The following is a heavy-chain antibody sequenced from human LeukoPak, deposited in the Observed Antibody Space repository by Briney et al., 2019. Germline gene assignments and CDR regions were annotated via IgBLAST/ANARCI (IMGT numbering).Heavy chain of an antibody. CDR2: ISSSSSYI. CDR3: ASRSGWYGVSEDY. CDR1: GFTFSSSE. V-gene: IGHV3-21*01. D-gene: IGHD6-19*01. J-gene: IGHJ4*02. Sequence: GGSLRLSCAASGFTFSSSEMNWVRQAPGKGLEWVSSISSSSSYIYYADSVKGRFTISRDNAKNSLYLQMNSLRAEDTAVYYCASRSGWYGVSEDYWGQGTLVTVSS.